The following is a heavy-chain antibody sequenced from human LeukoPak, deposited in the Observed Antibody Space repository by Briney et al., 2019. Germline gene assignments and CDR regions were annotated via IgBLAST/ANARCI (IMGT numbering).Heavy chain of an antibody. J-gene: IGHJ4*02. CDR3: AKDFPEFGSGSHLNY. CDR2: ISYDGTNT. V-gene: IGHV3-30*18. CDR1: GFTFSDYG. D-gene: IGHD3-10*01. Sequence: GGSLRLSCAASGFTFSDYGMRWVRQAPGKGLEGVAIISYDGTNTYYADSVKGRFIISRDNSKNTLFLQMNSLRPDDTALYYCAKDFPEFGSGSHLNYWGQGTLVTVSS.